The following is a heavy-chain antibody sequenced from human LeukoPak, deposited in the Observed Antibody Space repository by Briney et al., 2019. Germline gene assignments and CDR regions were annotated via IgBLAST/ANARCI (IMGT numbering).Heavy chain of an antibody. V-gene: IGHV1-2*06. J-gene: IGHJ6*02. CDR1: GYTFTGYY. CDR3: ARDGGYCSSGTICYSRAEYYYYGMDV. Sequence: ASVKVSCKASGYTFTGYYMHWVRQAPGQGLEWMGRINPNSGGTNYAQKFQGRVTMTRDTSISTVYMELSRLRSDDTAVYYCARDGGYCSSGTICYSRAEYYYYGMDVWGQGTTVTVSS. D-gene: IGHD2-2*01. CDR2: INPNSGGT.